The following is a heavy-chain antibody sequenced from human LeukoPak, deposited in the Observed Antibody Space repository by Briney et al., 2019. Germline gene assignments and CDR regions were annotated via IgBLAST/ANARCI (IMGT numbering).Heavy chain of an antibody. CDR2: IKEDGSEK. V-gene: IGHV3-7*01. J-gene: IGHJ4*02. Sequence: GGSLRLSCTASGFTFSTYWMTWVRQAPGKGLEWVANIKEDGSEKGYADSVKGRFTISRENAKNSLYLQMNSLRVDDTAVYYCTRNSGWYRGDYWGQGTLVTVPS. CDR1: GFTFSTYW. D-gene: IGHD6-19*01. CDR3: TRNSGWYRGDY.